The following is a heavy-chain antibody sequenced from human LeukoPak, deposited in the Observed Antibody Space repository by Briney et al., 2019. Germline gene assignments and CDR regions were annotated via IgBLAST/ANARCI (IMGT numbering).Heavy chain of an antibody. Sequence: SETLSLTCAVYGGSFSGYYWSWIRQPPGKGLEWIGEINHSGSTNYNPSLKSRVTISVDTSKNQFSLKLSSVTAADTAVYYCARGYYDILTGYWSPFDPWGQGTLVTVSS. CDR3: ARGYYDILTGYWSPFDP. V-gene: IGHV4-34*01. J-gene: IGHJ5*02. D-gene: IGHD3-9*01. CDR1: GGSFSGYY. CDR2: INHSGST.